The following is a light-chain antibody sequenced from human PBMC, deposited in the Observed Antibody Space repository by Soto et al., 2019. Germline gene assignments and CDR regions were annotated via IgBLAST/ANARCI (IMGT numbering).Light chain of an antibody. Sequence: DIQMTQSPSTLSASVGDRVTITCRASQSISHFLAWYQQKPGKVPKLLIYDASNLGSGVQSRFSGSGSGTDFTLTISGLQPDDFTTYYCQQYTSYSRAFGQGTKVDLK. CDR2: DAS. CDR3: QQYTSYSRA. V-gene: IGKV1-5*01. CDR1: QSISHF. J-gene: IGKJ1*01.